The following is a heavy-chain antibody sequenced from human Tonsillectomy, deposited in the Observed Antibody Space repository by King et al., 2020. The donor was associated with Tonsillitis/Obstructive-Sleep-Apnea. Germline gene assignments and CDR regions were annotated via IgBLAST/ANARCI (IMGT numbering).Heavy chain of an antibody. CDR2: IYPGDSDP. V-gene: IGHV5-51*01. Sequence: QLVQSGAEVKKPGESLKISYQGSGYTFTTYWIGWVRQMPGKGLEWLAIIYPGDSDPRYSPSFEGQVTISVDKSISTAYLQWSSLKASDTAMYYCARLAGPKAPYYMDVWGKGTTVTVSS. J-gene: IGHJ6*03. CDR3: ARLAGPKAPYYMDV. D-gene: IGHD6-19*01. CDR1: GYTFTTYW.